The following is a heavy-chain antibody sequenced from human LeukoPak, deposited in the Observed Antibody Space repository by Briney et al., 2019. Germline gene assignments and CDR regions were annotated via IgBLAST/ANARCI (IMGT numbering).Heavy chain of an antibody. Sequence: SETLSLTCAVSGGSISSGGYSWSWIRQPPGKGLEWIGYIYHSGSTYYNPSLKSRVTISVDRSKNQFSLKLSSVTAADTAVYYCARGVRNMVRGVDFDYWGQGTLVTVSS. V-gene: IGHV4-30-2*01. D-gene: IGHD3-10*01. CDR2: IYHSGST. CDR1: GGSISSGGYS. CDR3: ARGVRNMVRGVDFDY. J-gene: IGHJ4*02.